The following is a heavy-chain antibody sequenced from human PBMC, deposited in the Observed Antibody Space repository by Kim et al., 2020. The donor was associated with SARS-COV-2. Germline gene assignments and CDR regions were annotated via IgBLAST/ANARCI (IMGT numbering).Heavy chain of an antibody. Sequence: GGSLRLSCAVSGFTFSVYALTWVRQAPGKGLECVSGISGSGGSTSYADSVKGRFTISKDNSNNMLYLQMNSLRVEDTAVYYCAKTLYGGHSDWCQGTLVTVSS. CDR2: ISGSGGST. J-gene: IGHJ1*01. V-gene: IGHV3-23*01. D-gene: IGHD4-17*01. CDR1: GFTFSVYA. CDR3: AKTLYGGHSD.